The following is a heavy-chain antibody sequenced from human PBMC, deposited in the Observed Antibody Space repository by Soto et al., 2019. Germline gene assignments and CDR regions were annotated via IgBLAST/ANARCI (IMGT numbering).Heavy chain of an antibody. CDR1: GYTLTELS. CDR3: AIMTSIVVPAAVQNYYYYGMDV. J-gene: IGHJ6*02. D-gene: IGHD2-2*01. Sequence: GASVKVSCKVSGYTLTELSMHWVRQAPGKGLEWMGGFDPEDGETIYAQKFQGRVTMTEDTSTDTAYMELSSLRSEDTAVYYCAIMTSIVVPAAVQNYYYYGMDVWGQGTTVTVSS. V-gene: IGHV1-24*01. CDR2: FDPEDGET.